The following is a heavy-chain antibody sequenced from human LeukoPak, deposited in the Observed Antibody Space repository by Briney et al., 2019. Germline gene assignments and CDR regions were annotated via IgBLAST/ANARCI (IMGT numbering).Heavy chain of an antibody. CDR3: AKDPNGDYIGTFDI. Sequence: GGSLRLSCATSQFKFSNYGMTWVRQAPGKGLEWVSSITGSGSRAQYADSVQGRFTISRDNSKNTLYLQMNSLRAEDTAVYYCAKDPNGDYIGTFDIWGQGTMVTVSS. CDR2: ITGSGSRA. V-gene: IGHV3-23*01. J-gene: IGHJ3*02. D-gene: IGHD4-17*01. CDR1: QFKFSNYG.